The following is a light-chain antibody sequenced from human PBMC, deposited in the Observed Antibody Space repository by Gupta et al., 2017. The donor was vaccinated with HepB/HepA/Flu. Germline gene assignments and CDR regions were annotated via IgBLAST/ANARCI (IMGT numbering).Light chain of an antibody. V-gene: IGLV2-11*01. CDR2: DVT. CDR3: CSYAAYNTWV. Sequence: QSALPQPRPVSGSPVQSVTTSCTTTSSYVATYNFASWYQQHPGKVTKLMIYDVTKRPSGVPGRFSGSKSSNTASLTISGLQAEDEDEYYSCSYAAYNTWVFGGGTKVTVL. J-gene: IGLJ3*02. CDR1: SSYVATYNF.